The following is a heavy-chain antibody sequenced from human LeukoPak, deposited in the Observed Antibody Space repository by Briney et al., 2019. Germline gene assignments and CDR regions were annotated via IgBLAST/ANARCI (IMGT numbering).Heavy chain of an antibody. V-gene: IGHV1-3*01. Sequence: GASVKVSCKASGYTFTSYAMHWVRQAPGQRLEWMGWINAGSGNTKYSQKFQGRVTITRDTSASTAYMELSSLRSEDTAVYYCARGSTVTSEVDYWGQGTLVTVSS. CDR1: GYTFTSYA. J-gene: IGHJ4*02. D-gene: IGHD4-17*01. CDR3: ARGSTVTSEVDY. CDR2: INAGSGNT.